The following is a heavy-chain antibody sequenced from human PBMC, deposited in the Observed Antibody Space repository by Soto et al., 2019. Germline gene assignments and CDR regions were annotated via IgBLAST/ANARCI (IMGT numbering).Heavy chain of an antibody. CDR2: LHSDVST. CDR3: ARELGGSWYNWFDP. V-gene: IGHV3-53*01. J-gene: IGHJ5*02. CDR1: GFTVSSNS. D-gene: IGHD2-15*01. Sequence: GGSLRLSCAVPGFTVSSNSITWVRQAPGQGLEWVSDLHSDVSTNYVDSVKGRFVISRDNSKNTVYLQMNSLRAEDTAIYYCARELGGSWYNWFDPWGQGTLVTVSS.